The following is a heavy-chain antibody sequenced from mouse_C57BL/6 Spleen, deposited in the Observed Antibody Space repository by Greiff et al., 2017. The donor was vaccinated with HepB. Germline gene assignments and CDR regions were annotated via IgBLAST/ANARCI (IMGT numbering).Heavy chain of an antibody. J-gene: IGHJ4*01. V-gene: IGHV1-18*01. Sequence: EVQLQQSGPELVKPGASVKIPCKASGYTFTDYNMDWVKQSHGKSLEWIGDINPNNGGTIYNQKFKGKATLTVDKSSSTAYMELRSLTSEDTAVYYCARRNSSGYVGYAMDYWGQGTSVTVSS. CDR3: ARRNSSGYVGYAMDY. CDR2: INPNNGGT. D-gene: IGHD3-2*02. CDR1: GYTFTDYN.